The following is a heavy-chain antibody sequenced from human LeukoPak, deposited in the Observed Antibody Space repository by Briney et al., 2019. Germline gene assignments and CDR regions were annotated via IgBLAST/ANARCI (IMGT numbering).Heavy chain of an antibody. CDR2: IYSGGST. V-gene: IGHV3-53*01. D-gene: IGHD2-15*01. J-gene: IGHJ4*02. CDR3: ARESYCSGGSCSSLDY. Sequence: PGGSLRLSCAASGFTVSSIYMSWVRQAPGKGLEWVSVIYSGGSTYYADSVKGRFTISRDNSKNTLYLQMNSLRAEDTAVYYCARESYCSGGSCSSLDYWGQGTLVTVSS. CDR1: GFTVSSIY.